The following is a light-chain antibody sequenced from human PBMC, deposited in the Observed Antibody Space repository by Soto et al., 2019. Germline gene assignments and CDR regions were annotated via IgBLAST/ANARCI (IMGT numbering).Light chain of an antibody. V-gene: IGKV3-15*01. Sequence: EIVMTQSPATLSVSPGERATLSCRGRQRVGGNLAWYQQRPGRAPRPLIYDASTRATDIPARFSGSGSGTEFTLTISSLQSEDFALYYCQQYNNWPLYTFGQGTKLEIK. J-gene: IGKJ2*01. CDR1: QRVGGN. CDR2: DAS. CDR3: QQYNNWPLYT.